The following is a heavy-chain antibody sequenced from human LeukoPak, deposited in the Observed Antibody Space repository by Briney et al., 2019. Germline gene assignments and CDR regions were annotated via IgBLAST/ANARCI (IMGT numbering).Heavy chain of an antibody. J-gene: IGHJ4*02. CDR2: IYYSGST. Sequence: SETLSLTCTVSGGSISSYYWSWIRQPPGKGLEWIGYIYYSGSTSYNPSLKSRVTISVDTSKNQFSLKLSSVTAADTAVYYCASMVRGVTGGIDYWGQGTLVTASS. V-gene: IGHV4-59*01. CDR1: GGSISSYY. CDR3: ASMVRGVTGGIDY. D-gene: IGHD3-10*01.